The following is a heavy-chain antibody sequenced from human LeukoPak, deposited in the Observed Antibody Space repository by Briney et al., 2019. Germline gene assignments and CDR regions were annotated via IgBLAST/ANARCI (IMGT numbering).Heavy chain of an antibody. V-gene: IGHV4-38-2*02. J-gene: IGHJ4*02. D-gene: IGHD3-22*01. Sequence: SETLSLTCTVSGYSISRGYYWGWIRQPPGKGLEWIGSIYHSGSTYYNPSLKSRVTISVDTSKNQFSLKLSSVTAADTAVYYCARVDYYDSSGYYSREPFDYWGQGTLVTVSS. CDR1: GYSISRGYY. CDR3: ARVDYYDSSGYYSREPFDY. CDR2: IYHSGST.